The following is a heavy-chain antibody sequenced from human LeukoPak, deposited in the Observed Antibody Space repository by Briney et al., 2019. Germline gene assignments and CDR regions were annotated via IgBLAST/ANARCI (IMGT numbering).Heavy chain of an antibody. CDR2: LCSSGTYT. D-gene: IGHD3-16*02. J-gene: IGHJ5*02. CDR3: ANHDYGWGSFRS. V-gene: IGHV3-21*06. CDR1: GFPFSSYS. Sequence: GGSLRLSCAVSGFPFSSYSLSWVRQAPGKGLEWVSSLCSSGTYTYYTDSVRGRFTISRDNAQNTLYLHMNSLRAENTALYNFANHDYGWGSFRSWGQGTPVIVSS.